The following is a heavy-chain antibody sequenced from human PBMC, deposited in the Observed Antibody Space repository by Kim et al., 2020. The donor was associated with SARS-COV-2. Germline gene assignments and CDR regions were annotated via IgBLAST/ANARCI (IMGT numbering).Heavy chain of an antibody. V-gene: IGHV3-30*04. CDR2: ISYDGSNK. D-gene: IGHD4-17*01. Sequence: GGSLRLSCAASGFTFSSYAMHWVRQAPGKGLEWVAVISYDGSNKYYADSVKGRFTISRDNSKNTLYLQMNSLRAEDTAVYYCASLTTIVSWFDPWGQGTLVTVSS. CDR3: ASLTTIVSWFDP. CDR1: GFTFSSYA. J-gene: IGHJ5*02.